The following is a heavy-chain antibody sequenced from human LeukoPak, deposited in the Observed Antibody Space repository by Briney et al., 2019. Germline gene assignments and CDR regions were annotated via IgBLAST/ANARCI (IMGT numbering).Heavy chain of an antibody. D-gene: IGHD7-27*01. V-gene: IGHV3-23*01. CDR2: ISGGVGDT. Sequence: PGGSLRLSCAASGFTFSSYAMNWVRQAPGKGLEWVSGISGGVGDTYYADSVKGRFTVSRDNSKNTLFLQMSSLRAEDTAVYYCAKASGYNYYFGMDVWGQGTTVTVFS. J-gene: IGHJ6*02. CDR3: AKASGYNYYFGMDV. CDR1: GFTFSSYA.